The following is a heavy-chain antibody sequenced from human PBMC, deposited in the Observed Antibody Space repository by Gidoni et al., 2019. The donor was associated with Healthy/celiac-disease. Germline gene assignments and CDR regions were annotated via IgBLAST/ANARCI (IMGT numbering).Heavy chain of an antibody. D-gene: IGHD2-15*01. J-gene: IGHJ5*02. CDR2: ISGSGGST. Sequence: EVQLLESGGGLVQPGGSLRLSCAASGSTFSSYAMSWVRQAPGKGLEWVSAISGSGGSTYYADSVKGRFTISRDNSKNTLYLQMNSLRAEDTAVYYCAKVGEYCSGGSCSYNWFDPWGQGTLVTVSS. CDR1: GSTFSSYA. CDR3: AKVGEYCSGGSCSYNWFDP. V-gene: IGHV3-23*01.